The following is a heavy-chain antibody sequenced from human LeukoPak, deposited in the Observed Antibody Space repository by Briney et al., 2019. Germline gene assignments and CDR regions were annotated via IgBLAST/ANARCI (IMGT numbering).Heavy chain of an antibody. CDR1: GVPFSSYG. V-gene: IGHV3-33*01. Sequence: GGSLRLSCAASGVPFSSYGMHWVRQAPGKGLEWVAVIWYDGSNKYYADSVKGRFTISRDNSKNTLYLQMNSLRAEDTAVYYCARDPGYNYDPYYFDYWGQGTLVTVSS. CDR2: IWYDGSNK. D-gene: IGHD5-24*01. CDR3: ARDPGYNYDPYYFDY. J-gene: IGHJ4*02.